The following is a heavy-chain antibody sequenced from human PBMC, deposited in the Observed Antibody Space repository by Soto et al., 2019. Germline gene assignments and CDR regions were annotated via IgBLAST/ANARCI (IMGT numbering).Heavy chain of an antibody. CDR2: IYYSGST. Sequence: SETLSLTCTVSGGSISSGGYYWSWIRQHPGKGLEWIGYIYYSGSTYYNPSLKSRVTISVDTSKNQFSLKLSSATAADTAVYYCARDYNYYDSSGYYYSKYGMDVWGQGTTVTVSS. CDR1: GGSISSGGYY. CDR3: ARDYNYYDSSGYYYSKYGMDV. J-gene: IGHJ6*02. V-gene: IGHV4-31*03. D-gene: IGHD3-22*01.